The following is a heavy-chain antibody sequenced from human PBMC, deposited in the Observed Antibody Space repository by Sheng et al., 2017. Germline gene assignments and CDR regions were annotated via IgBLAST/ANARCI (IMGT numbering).Heavy chain of an antibody. V-gene: IGHV1-69*12. CDR1: GDAFNNHA. J-gene: IGHJ5*02. CDR2: TIPLYGPP. Sequence: QVQLLQSGAEVKKPGSSVRVSCKTSGDAFNNHAINWVRQAPGQGLEWMGGTIPLYGPPIYAQKFQGRVTITADESTTTVYMDLSSLRAEDTAVYYCARGAIGGFCSHTSCYNWFDPWGQGTRVTVSS. CDR3: ARGAIGGFCSHTSCYNWFDP. D-gene: IGHD2-2*02.